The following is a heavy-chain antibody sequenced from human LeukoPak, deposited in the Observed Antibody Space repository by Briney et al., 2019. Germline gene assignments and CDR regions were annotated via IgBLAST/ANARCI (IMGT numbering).Heavy chain of an antibody. CDR2: IKNNGGN. Sequence: PSQTLSPTCTVAAASISTYSWNWIRQSPGQGLEWIGYIKNNGGNYNNPSLMGRVTISLDTSKNQFSRKLTSVTAADTAVYYWARDARGTWFDPWGQGTLVTVSS. V-gene: IGHV4-59*01. J-gene: IGHJ5*02. CDR1: AASISTYS. CDR3: ARDARGTWFDP.